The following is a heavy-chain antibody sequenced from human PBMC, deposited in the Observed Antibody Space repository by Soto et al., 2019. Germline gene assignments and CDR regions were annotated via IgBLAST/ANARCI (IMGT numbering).Heavy chain of an antibody. CDR3: ASESYCSGGSCYPFDY. D-gene: IGHD2-15*01. CDR1: GFTFSSYS. J-gene: IGHJ4*02. V-gene: IGHV3-21*01. CDR2: ISSSSSYI. Sequence: GSLRLSCAASGFTFSSYSMNWVRQAPGKGLEWVSSISSSSSYIYYADSVKGRFTISRDNAKNSLYLQMNSLRAEDTAVYYCASESYCSGGSCYPFDYWGQGTLVTVSS.